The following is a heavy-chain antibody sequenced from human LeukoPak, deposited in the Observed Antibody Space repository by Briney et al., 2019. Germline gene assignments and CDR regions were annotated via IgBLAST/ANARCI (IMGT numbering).Heavy chain of an antibody. J-gene: IGHJ4*02. Sequence: GGSLRLSCAASGFTFSSYAMSWVRQAPGKGLEWVSAISGSGGSTYYADSVKGRFTISRDNSKNTLYLQMNSLRAEDTAVYYCAKADYYDSSGYSDYWGQGTLVTVSS. CDR1: GFTFSSYA. D-gene: IGHD3-22*01. CDR2: ISGSGGST. V-gene: IGHV3-23*01. CDR3: AKADYYDSSGYSDY.